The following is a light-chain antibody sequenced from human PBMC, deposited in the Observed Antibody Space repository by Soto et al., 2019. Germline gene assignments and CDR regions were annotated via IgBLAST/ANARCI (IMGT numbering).Light chain of an antibody. CDR2: EVS. CDR1: SSDVGGGYNY. J-gene: IGLJ2*01. CDR3: SSYAGNNNLI. Sequence: QSVLAQPPSASGSPGQSVTFSCTGTSSDVGGGYNYVSWYQHHPGKVPKLMIYEVSKRPSGVPDRFYGSKSGNTASLTVSGLQAEDEADYFCSSYAGNNNLIFGGGTKVTVL. V-gene: IGLV2-8*01.